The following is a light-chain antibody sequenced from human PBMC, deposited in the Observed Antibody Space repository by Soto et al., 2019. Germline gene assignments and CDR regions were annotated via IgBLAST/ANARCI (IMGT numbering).Light chain of an antibody. J-gene: IGLJ2*01. CDR1: SSDIGAYNY. V-gene: IGLV2-14*03. CDR3: SSYSTRSTL. CDR2: DVT. Sequence: QSVLTQPASVSGSPGQSITISCTGISSDIGAYNYVSWYQLHPGKAPKLIIFDVTYRPSGVSSRFSGSKSGNTASLTISGLQAEDEADYYCSSYSTRSTLFGGGTKVTVL.